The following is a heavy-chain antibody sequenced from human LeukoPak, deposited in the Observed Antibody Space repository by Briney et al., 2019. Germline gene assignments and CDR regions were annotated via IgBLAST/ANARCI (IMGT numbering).Heavy chain of an antibody. CDR1: GGSISSSSYY. CDR3: ARDGHDILPGYYAFDY. V-gene: IGHV4-39*07. J-gene: IGHJ4*02. Sequence: PSETLSLTCTVSGGSISSSSYYWGWIRQPPGKGLEWIGSIYYSGSTYYNPSLKSRVTISVDTSKNQFSLKLSSVTAADTAVYYCARDGHDILPGYYAFDYWGQGTLVTVSS. CDR2: IYYSGST. D-gene: IGHD3-9*01.